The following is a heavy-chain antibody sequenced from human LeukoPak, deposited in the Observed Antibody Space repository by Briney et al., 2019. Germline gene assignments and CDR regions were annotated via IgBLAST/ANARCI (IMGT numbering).Heavy chain of an antibody. CDR1: GYTFTGYY. Sequence: ASVKVSCKASGYTFTGYYMHWVRQAPGQGLEWMGWINPNSGGTNYAQKFQGRVTMTRDTSISTAYMELSRLRSDDTAVYYCAGFPPLTGSNWFDPWGQGTLVTVSS. CDR3: AGFPPLTGSNWFDP. J-gene: IGHJ5*02. CDR2: INPNSGGT. V-gene: IGHV1-2*02. D-gene: IGHD1-20*01.